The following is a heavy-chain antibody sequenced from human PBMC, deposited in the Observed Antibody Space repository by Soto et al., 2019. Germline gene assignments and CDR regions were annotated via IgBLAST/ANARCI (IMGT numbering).Heavy chain of an antibody. CDR2: INPSGGST. CDR1: GYRFTSYH. J-gene: IGHJ4*02. V-gene: IGHV1-46*01. CDR3: ARSHDSSGYSFFDY. D-gene: IGHD3-22*01. Sequence: DSVKVYCKASGYRFTSYHIHWVRQAPGQGLVWMGIINPSGGSTKYAQKFQGRVTMARDTSTSTVYMDLSSLRSEDTAVYYCARSHDSSGYSFFDYWGQGTLVTVSS.